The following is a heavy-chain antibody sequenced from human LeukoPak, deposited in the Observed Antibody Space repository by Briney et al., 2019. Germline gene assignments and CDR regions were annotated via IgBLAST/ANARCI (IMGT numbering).Heavy chain of an antibody. CDR3: GKVGGNSNS. CDR1: GASISSYY. J-gene: IGHJ4*02. D-gene: IGHD4-23*01. V-gene: IGHV4-59*08. Sequence: SETLSLTCTVSGASISSYYGSWIRQPPGKGLEWIGYIYHSGSTNYNASLKSRVTISKDTSKNQFSLKLSSVTAADTAMYYCGKVGGNSNSWGQGTRVTVSS. CDR2: IYHSGST.